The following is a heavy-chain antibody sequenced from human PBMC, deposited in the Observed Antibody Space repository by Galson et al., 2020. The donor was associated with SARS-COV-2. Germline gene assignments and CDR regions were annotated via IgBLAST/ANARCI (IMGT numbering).Heavy chain of an antibody. D-gene: IGHD3-22*01. J-gene: IGHJ3*02. CDR2: ISSSGSTI. CDR3: ARDYYYDSSGYPTDAFDI. CDR1: GFTFSDYY. V-gene: IGHV3-11*01. Sequence: GGSLRLSCAASGFTFSDYYMSWIRQAPGKGLEWVSYISSSGSTISYADSVKGRFTISRDNAKNSLYLQMNSLRAEDTAVYYCARDYYYDSSGYPTDAFDIWGQGTMVTVSS.